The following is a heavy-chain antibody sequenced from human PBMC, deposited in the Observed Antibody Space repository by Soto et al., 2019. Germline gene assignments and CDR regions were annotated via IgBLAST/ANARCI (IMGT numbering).Heavy chain of an antibody. CDR1: GGTSSSYA. CDR3: LLMIRRPPRATLCPTRRSSDL. V-gene: IGHV1-69*13. CDR2: IIPIFGTA. D-gene: IGHD1-26*01. Sequence: SVKVASKASGGTSSSYAISCVRQAPGQGLEGMGGIIPIFGTANYAQKFQGRVRITADASTSTAYMELSSLRSDDTAVYYCLLMIRRPPRATLCPTRRSSDL. J-gene: IGHJ2*01.